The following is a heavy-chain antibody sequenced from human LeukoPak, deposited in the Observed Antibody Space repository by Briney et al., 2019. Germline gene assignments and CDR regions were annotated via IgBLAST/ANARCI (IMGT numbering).Heavy chain of an antibody. J-gene: IGHJ3*02. CDR3: AREPGLGYAFDI. CDR1: GFAISSSW. CDR2: INQDGSEK. D-gene: IGHD1-1*01. Sequence: GGSLRLSCGVSGFAISSSWMTWVRQVPGEGLEWVANINQDGSEKHYVDSVRGRFTISRDNARDSLYLQMNSLGDTAVYYCAREPGLGYAFDIWGQGTKVTVSS. V-gene: IGHV3-7*01.